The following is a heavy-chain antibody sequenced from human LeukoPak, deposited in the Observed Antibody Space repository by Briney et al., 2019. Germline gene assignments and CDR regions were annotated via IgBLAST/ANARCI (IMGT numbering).Heavy chain of an antibody. CDR1: GGTFSSYA. CDR3: ARSPMVRGVIALFDY. J-gene: IGHJ4*02. V-gene: IGHV1-69*13. D-gene: IGHD3-10*01. Sequence: ASVKVSCKASGGTFSSYAISWVRQAPGQGLEWMGGIIPIFGTANYVQKFQGRVTITADESTSTAYMELSSLRSEDTAVYYCARSPMVRGVIALFDYWGQGTLVTVSS. CDR2: IIPIFGTA.